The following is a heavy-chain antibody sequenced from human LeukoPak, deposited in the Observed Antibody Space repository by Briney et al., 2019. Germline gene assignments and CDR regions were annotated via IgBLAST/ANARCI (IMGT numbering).Heavy chain of an antibody. CDR1: GYTFTSYG. CDR3: ARVVPAARSSGPPDY. J-gene: IGHJ4*02. D-gene: IGHD2-2*01. Sequence: ASVKLSCKASGYTFTSYGISWVRQAPGPGLEWMGGISAYNGNTNYAQKHQGRVTMTTDTSTSTAYMELRSLRSDDTAVYYCARVVPAARSSGPPDYWGQGTLVTVSS. CDR2: ISAYNGNT. V-gene: IGHV1-18*04.